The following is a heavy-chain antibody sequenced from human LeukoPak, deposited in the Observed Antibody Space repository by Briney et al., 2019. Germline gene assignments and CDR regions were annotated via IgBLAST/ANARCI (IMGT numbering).Heavy chain of an antibody. CDR1: GYSISSGYY. D-gene: IGHD1-26*01. V-gene: IGHV4-4*07. Sequence: KASETLSLTCTVSGYSISSGYYWGWIRQPAGKGLEWIGRIYTSGSTNYNPSLKSRVTMSVDTSKNQFSLKLSSVTAADTAVYYCARNPLSGSYWFDPWGQGTLVTVSS. J-gene: IGHJ5*02. CDR3: ARNPLSGSYWFDP. CDR2: IYTSGST.